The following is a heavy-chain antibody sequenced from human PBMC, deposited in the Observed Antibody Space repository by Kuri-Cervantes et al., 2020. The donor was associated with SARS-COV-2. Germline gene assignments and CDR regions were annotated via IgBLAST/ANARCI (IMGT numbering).Heavy chain of an antibody. J-gene: IGHJ4*02. Sequence: ASVKVSCKASGYTFTSYDINWVRQATGQGLEWMGWMNPNSGNTGYAQKFQGRVTMTRNTSISTAYMELSSLRSEDTAVYYCTTMLGYCTNGVCYTDYWGQGTLVTVSS. CDR3: TTMLGYCTNGVCYTDY. CDR2: MNPNSGNT. D-gene: IGHD2-8*01. V-gene: IGHV1-8*01. CDR1: GYTFTSYD.